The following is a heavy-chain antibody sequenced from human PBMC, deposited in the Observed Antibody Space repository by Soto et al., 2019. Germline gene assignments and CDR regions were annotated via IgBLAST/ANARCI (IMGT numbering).Heavy chain of an antibody. Sequence: EVQLVESGGGLVQPGGSLRLSCAASGFTFSSYEMNWVRQAPGKGLEWVSYISHSGSTTSYADSVMGRFTISRDDAKNSLYLQMHGLSAEDRASYFCGRALFCSYYSYYRVDVWGQGTTVTVSS. V-gene: IGHV3-48*03. CDR2: ISHSGSTT. CDR3: GRALFCSYYSYYRVDV. CDR1: GFTFSSYE. J-gene: IGHJ6*02. D-gene: IGHD2-21*01.